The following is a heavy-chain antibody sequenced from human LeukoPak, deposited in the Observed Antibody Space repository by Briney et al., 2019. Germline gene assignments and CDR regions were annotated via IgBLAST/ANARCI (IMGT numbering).Heavy chain of an antibody. J-gene: IGHJ4*02. CDR1: GFTFSSYA. Sequence: PGGSLRLSCAASGFTFSSYAMSWVRQAPGKGLEWVSAIGGSGGSTYYADSVKGRFTISRDNSKNTLYLQMNSLRAEDTAVYYCAKDLASGYTVTTSDYWGQGTLVTVSS. D-gene: IGHD4-17*01. CDR2: IGGSGGST. V-gene: IGHV3-23*01. CDR3: AKDLASGYTVTTSDY.